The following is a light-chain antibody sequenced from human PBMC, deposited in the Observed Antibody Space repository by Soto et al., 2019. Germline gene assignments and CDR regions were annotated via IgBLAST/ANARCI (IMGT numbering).Light chain of an antibody. J-gene: IGLJ2*01. V-gene: IGLV1-51*01. CDR2: DNN. CDR1: SSNIGNNY. Sequence: QSVLTQPPSVSAAPGQKVTISCSGSSSNIGNNYVSWYQQLPGTAPRLLIYDNNKRPSGIPDRFSGSKSGTSATLGITGLQTGDEADYYCGTWDSSLSAGRGVFGGVTKLTVL. CDR3: GTWDSSLSAGRGV.